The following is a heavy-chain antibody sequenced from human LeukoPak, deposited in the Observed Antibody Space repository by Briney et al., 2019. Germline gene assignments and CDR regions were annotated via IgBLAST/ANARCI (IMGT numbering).Heavy chain of an antibody. CDR1: GFTFSSYS. V-gene: IGHV3-48*04. D-gene: IGHD3-10*02. Sequence: GGSLRLSCAASGFTFSSYSMNWVRQAPGKGLEWVSYISSSSTIYYADSVRGRFTISRDNAKNSLYLQMNSLRAEDTAVYYCAELGITMIGGVWGKGTTVTISS. CDR3: AELGITMIGGV. J-gene: IGHJ6*04. CDR2: ISSSSTI.